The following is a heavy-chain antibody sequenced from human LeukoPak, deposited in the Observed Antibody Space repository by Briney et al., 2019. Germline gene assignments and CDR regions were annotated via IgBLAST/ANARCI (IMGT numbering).Heavy chain of an antibody. V-gene: IGHV4-61*02. CDR2: IYTSGST. Sequence: SETLSLTCTVSGGSISSGSYYWSWIRQPAGKGLEWIGRIYTSGSTNYNPSLKSRVTISVDTSKNQFSLKLSSVTAADTAVYYCAREAQHHRPYYYYYMDVWGKGTTVTISS. J-gene: IGHJ6*03. D-gene: IGHD1-14*01. CDR1: GGSISSGSYY. CDR3: AREAQHHRPYYYYYMDV.